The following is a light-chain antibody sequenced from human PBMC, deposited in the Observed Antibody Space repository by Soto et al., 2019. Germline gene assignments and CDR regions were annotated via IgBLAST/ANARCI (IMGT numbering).Light chain of an antibody. CDR1: SGHSSYA. CDR3: QTWGTGTHPPYV. CDR2: LNSDGSH. Sequence: QLVLTQSPSASASLGASVKLTCTLSSGHSSYAIAWHQQQPEKGPRYLMKLNSDGSHSKGDGIPDRFSGSSSGAERYLTISSLQSEDEADYYCQTWGTGTHPPYVFGTGTQLTVL. J-gene: IGLJ1*01. V-gene: IGLV4-69*01.